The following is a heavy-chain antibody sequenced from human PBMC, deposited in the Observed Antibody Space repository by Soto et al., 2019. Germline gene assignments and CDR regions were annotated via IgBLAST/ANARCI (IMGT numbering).Heavy chain of an antibody. CDR2: INPVNGNT. CDR1: GYNFTTYT. D-gene: IGHD6-13*01. Sequence: QVQLVQSGAEVKKPGASVMLSCKASGYNFTTYTMNWVRQATGQRLEWMGWINPVNGNTKSSQKFQDRVIITRDTSASTAYMELRSLRSEDTAVYYCARGIATGQLDPWGQGTLVIVSS. J-gene: IGHJ5*02. CDR3: ARGIATGQLDP. V-gene: IGHV1-3*01.